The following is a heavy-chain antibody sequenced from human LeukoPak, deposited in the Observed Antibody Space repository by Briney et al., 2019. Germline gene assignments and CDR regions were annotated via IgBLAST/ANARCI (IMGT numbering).Heavy chain of an antibody. CDR3: ARRGVVVVPAAIIGSNNWFDP. CDR2: IYYSGST. D-gene: IGHD2-2*01. Sequence: PSETLSLTCTASGGSISSSSYCWGCIRPPPGKGLESTVSIYYSGSTYYNPSLKSRTTISVNTNKNQYPQKMSSVTAADTAVYYCARRGVVVVPAAIIGSNNWFDPWGQGTLVTVSS. CDR1: GGSISSSSYC. V-gene: IGHV4-39*01. J-gene: IGHJ5*02.